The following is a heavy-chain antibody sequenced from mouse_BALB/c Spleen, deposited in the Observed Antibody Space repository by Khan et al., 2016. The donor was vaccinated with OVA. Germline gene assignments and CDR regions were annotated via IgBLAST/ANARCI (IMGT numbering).Heavy chain of an antibody. CDR2: INSDGSAI. CDR3: IRYDGYYWYFDV. Sequence: EVQLLETGGGLVQPGGSRGLSCEGSGFTFSGFWMSWVRQTPGKTLEWIGDINSDGSAINYAPSIKDRFTIFRDNAKSALYRQMSNVRSEDTATYFCIRYDGYYWYFDVWGAGTTVTVSS. V-gene: IGHV11-2*02. J-gene: IGHJ1*01. D-gene: IGHD2-3*01. CDR1: GFTFSGFW.